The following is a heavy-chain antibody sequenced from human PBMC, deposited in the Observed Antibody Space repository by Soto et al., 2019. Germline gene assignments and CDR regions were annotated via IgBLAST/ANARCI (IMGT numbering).Heavy chain of an antibody. J-gene: IGHJ2*01. V-gene: IGHV1-69*01. CDR3: ASSGGYSSGWHWYFDL. D-gene: IGHD6-19*01. CDR2: IIPIFGTA. CDR1: GGTFSSYA. Sequence: QVQLVQSGAEVKKPGSSVKVSCKASGGTFSSYAIGWVRQAPGQGLEWMGGIIPIFGTANYAQKFQGRVTITADESTSTAYMELSSLRSEDTAVYYCASSGGYSSGWHWYFDLWGRGTLVTVSS.